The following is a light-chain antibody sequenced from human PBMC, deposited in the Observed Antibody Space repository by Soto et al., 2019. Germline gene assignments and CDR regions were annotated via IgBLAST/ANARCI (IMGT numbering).Light chain of an antibody. Sequence: DIKMTQSPSTLSASVRDRVTITGRASQSISSWLAWYQQKPGKAPKLLIYKASSFESGVPTRFSGSGSGTEVTLTISSLQPDDFSTSYCQQYNSSPTFDQGTKVE. CDR2: KAS. J-gene: IGKJ1*01. V-gene: IGKV1-5*03. CDR1: QSISSW. CDR3: QQYNSSPT.